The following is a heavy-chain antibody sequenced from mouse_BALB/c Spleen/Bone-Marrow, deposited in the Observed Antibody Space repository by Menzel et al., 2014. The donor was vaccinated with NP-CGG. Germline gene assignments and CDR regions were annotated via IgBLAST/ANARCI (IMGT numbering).Heavy chain of an antibody. CDR1: GYTFTSYW. D-gene: IGHD2-1*01. CDR2: INPSTGYT. J-gene: IGHJ4*01. V-gene: IGHV1-7*01. Sequence: QVQLQQPGAELAEPGASVKMSCKASGYTFTSYWMHWVKQRPGQGLEWIGYINPSTGYTDYNQKFNDKATLTADKSSSTAYMQLSSLTSKDSAVYYCARGNPLYAMDYWGQGTSVTVSS. CDR3: ARGNPLYAMDY.